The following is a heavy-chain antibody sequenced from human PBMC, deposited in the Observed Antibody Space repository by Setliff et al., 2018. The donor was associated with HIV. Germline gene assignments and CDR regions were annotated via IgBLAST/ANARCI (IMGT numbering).Heavy chain of an antibody. CDR1: GFTFSSCW. Sequence: GGSLRLSCAASGFTFSSCWMSWVRQAPGKRLEWVANINQDGSEIHYVASVKGRFTISRDNAKNPLYLQMNSLRSEDTAVYYCARVPASWYTAPFDIWGQGTMVTVSS. CDR3: ARVPASWYTAPFDI. V-gene: IGHV3-7*03. CDR2: INQDGSEI. J-gene: IGHJ3*02. D-gene: IGHD6-13*01.